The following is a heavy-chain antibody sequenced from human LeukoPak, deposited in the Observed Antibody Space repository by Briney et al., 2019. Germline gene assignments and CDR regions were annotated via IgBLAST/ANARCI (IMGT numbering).Heavy chain of an antibody. V-gene: IGHV4-4*07. CDR3: ARDRATWNDHGFDY. Sequence: SETLCLTCTVSGGSISSYYWSWIRQPAGKGLEWIGRIYISGSTNYIPSITSRVTMSVDTSKNRFSLPPSSVPAADTAVYYCARDRATWNDHGFDYWGQGTLVTVSS. CDR2: IYISGST. J-gene: IGHJ4*02. CDR1: GGSISSYY. D-gene: IGHD1-1*01.